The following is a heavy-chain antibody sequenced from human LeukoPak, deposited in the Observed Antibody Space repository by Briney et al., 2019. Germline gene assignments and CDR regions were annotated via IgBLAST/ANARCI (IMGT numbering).Heavy chain of an antibody. CDR2: IYYSGST. CDR1: GGSISSYY. CDR3: ARLSGSYLDY. D-gene: IGHD1-26*01. J-gene: IGHJ4*02. Sequence: SKTLSLTCTVSGGSISSYYWSWIRQPPGKGLEWIGYIYYSGSTNYNPSLKSRVTISVDTSKNQFSLKLSSVTAADTAMYYCARLSGSYLDYWGQGTLVTVSS. V-gene: IGHV4-59*08.